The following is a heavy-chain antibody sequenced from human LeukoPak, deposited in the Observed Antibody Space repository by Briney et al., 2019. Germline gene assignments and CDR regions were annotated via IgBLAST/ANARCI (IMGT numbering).Heavy chain of an antibody. CDR1: GFTFSSYG. D-gene: IGHD5-18*01. Sequence: GGSLRLSCAASGFTFSSYGMHWVRQAPGKGLEWVAFIRYDGSNKYYADSVKGRFTISRDNSKNTLYLQMNSLRAEDTAVYYCAKLSEYSYGSTHPLDYWGQGTLVTVSS. V-gene: IGHV3-30*02. CDR3: AKLSEYSYGSTHPLDY. J-gene: IGHJ4*02. CDR2: IRYDGSNK.